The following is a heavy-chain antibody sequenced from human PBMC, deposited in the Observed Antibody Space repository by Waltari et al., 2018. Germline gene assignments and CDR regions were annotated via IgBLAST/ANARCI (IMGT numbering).Heavy chain of an antibody. Sequence: QLQLQESGPGLVKPSETLSLTCTVSGGSISSSSYYWGWIRQPPGKGLEWIGSIYYRGGPYYNPSLKGRVTISVDTSKNQFSLKLSSVTAADTAVYYCARHPNWGSLPPYFDYWGQGTLVTVSS. CDR3: ARHPNWGSLPPYFDY. V-gene: IGHV4-39*01. CDR2: IYYRGGP. J-gene: IGHJ4*02. D-gene: IGHD7-27*01. CDR1: GGSISSSSYY.